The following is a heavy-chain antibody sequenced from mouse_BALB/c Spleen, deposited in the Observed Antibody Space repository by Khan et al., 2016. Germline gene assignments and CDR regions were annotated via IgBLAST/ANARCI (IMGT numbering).Heavy chain of an antibody. D-gene: IGHD2-4*01. V-gene: IGHV3-2*02. Sequence: EVQLQESGPGLVKPSQSLSLTCTVTGYSITSDYAWNWIRQFPGNKLEWMGYISYSGSTSYNPSLKSRISITRDTSKNQFFLQLNSVTTEDTATYYCARRGNYDYDEGYYFDYCGQGTTLTVSS. CDR2: ISYSGST. CDR1: GYSITSDYA. J-gene: IGHJ2*01. CDR3: ARRGNYDYDEGYYFDY.